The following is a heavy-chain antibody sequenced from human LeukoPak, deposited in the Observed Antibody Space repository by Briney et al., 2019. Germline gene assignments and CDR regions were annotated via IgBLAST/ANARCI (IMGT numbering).Heavy chain of an antibody. V-gene: IGHV3-7*03. D-gene: IGHD3-22*01. J-gene: IGHJ3*02. CDR3: AKDLDSSGCFDI. CDR2: IKEDGSER. Sequence: GGSLRLSCEGSAFIFSGHWMNWVRQTPGKGLEWVASIKEDGSERQYVDSVKGRFSISRDNTKGSLFLQLNSLRAEDTAVYYCAKDLDSSGCFDIWGQGTMVTVSS. CDR1: AFIFSGHW.